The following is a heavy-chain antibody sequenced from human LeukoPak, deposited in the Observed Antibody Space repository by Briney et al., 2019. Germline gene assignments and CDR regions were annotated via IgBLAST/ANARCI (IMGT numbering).Heavy chain of an antibody. Sequence: SETLSLTCAVYGGSFSGYYWSWIRQPPGKGLEWIGEINHSGSTNYNPSLKSRVTIPVDTSKNQFSLKLSSVTAADTAVYYCARGPLYSSSSVLEYWGQGTLVTVSS. J-gene: IGHJ4*02. CDR1: GGSFSGYY. CDR3: ARGPLYSSSSVLEY. D-gene: IGHD6-6*01. CDR2: INHSGST. V-gene: IGHV4-34*01.